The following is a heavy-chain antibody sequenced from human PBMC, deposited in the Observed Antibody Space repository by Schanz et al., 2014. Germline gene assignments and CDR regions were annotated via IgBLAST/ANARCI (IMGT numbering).Heavy chain of an antibody. V-gene: IGHV3-33*01. J-gene: IGHJ6*03. CDR1: GFTFSKYG. CDR2: IWYDGSNK. D-gene: IGHD6-19*01. Sequence: QVQLVESGGGVVQPGRSLRLSCAASGFTFSKYGVHWVRQAPGKGLEWVAIIWYDGSNKYYADSVKGRFTISRDNGKKSLYLQMNSLRAEDTAVYYCARDHQWLARYYMDVWGKGTTVTVSS. CDR3: ARDHQWLARYYMDV.